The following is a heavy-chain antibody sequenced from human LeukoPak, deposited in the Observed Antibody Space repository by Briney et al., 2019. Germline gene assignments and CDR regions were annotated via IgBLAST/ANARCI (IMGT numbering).Heavy chain of an antibody. Sequence: PSETLSLTCTVSGGSISSSSYYWSWIRQPAGKGLEWIGRIYTSGSTNYNPSLKSRVTMSVDTSKNQFSLKLSSVTAADTAVYYCARHKPRPGGYTPFDYWGQGTLVTVSS. CDR3: ARHKPRPGGYTPFDY. CDR1: GGSISSSSYY. J-gene: IGHJ4*02. D-gene: IGHD2-8*02. V-gene: IGHV4-61*02. CDR2: IYTSGST.